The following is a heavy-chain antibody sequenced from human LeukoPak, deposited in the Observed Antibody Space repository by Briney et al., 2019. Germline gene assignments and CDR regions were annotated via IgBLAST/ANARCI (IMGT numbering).Heavy chain of an antibody. CDR1: GFTFSNSW. CDR2: ISSSGSTI. D-gene: IGHD6-6*01. V-gene: IGHV3-48*04. CDR3: ARDPRISSSPTHFDY. Sequence: GGSLRLSCAASGFTFSNSWMTWVRQAPGKGLEWVSYISSSGSTIYYADSVKGRFTISRDNAKNSLYLQMNSLRAEDTAVYYCARDPRISSSPTHFDYWGQGTLVTVSS. J-gene: IGHJ4*02.